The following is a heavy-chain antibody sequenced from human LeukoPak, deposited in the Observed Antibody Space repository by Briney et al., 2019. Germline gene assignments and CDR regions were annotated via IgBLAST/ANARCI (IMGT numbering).Heavy chain of an antibody. CDR1: GFTFSSYA. V-gene: IGHV3-23*01. Sequence: GGSLRLSCAASGFTFSSYAMSWVRQAPGKGLKWVSAISGSGGSTYYADSVKGRFTISRDSSKNTLYLQMNSLRAEDTAVYYCAKDGDYDSSGYSGFDYWGQGTLVTVSS. CDR2: ISGSGGST. J-gene: IGHJ4*02. D-gene: IGHD3-22*01. CDR3: AKDGDYDSSGYSGFDY.